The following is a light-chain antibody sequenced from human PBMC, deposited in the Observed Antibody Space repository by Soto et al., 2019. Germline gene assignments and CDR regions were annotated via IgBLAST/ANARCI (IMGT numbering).Light chain of an antibody. Sequence: QTVVTQPPSASGTPGQRVTISCSGSSSNIGSNYVYWYQQLPGAAPKLLIYSDNQRPSGVPDRFSGSKSGTSASLAISGLRSEDEADYYCAAWDDSLGGLFGGGTKLTVL. CDR2: SDN. CDR3: AAWDDSLGGL. V-gene: IGLV1-47*02. CDR1: SSNIGSNY. J-gene: IGLJ3*02.